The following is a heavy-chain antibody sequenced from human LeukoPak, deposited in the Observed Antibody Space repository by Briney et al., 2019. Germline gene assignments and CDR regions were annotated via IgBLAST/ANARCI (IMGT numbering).Heavy chain of an antibody. CDR1: GFTFSSYG. J-gene: IGHJ4*02. D-gene: IGHD3-10*01. Sequence: GGSLRLSCAVSGFTFSSYGMTWVRQAPGKGLEWVSAISGSGGSTYYADSVKGRFTISRDNSKNTLCLQMNSLRAEDTALYYCVKDRLNYGSGNFDYWGQGTLVTVSS. V-gene: IGHV3-23*01. CDR2: ISGSGGST. CDR3: VKDRLNYGSGNFDY.